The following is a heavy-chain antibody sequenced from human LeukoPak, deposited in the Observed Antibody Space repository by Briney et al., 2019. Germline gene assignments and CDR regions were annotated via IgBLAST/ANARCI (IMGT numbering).Heavy chain of an antibody. V-gene: IGHV3-21*01. CDR1: GFIFSAYS. Sequence: GGSLRLSCAASGFIFSAYSMNWVRQAPGKGLEWVSSISTSSYYIYYADSLKGRFTISRDNAKNSLYLQMSSLRPEDTALYYYARGPLSSSSGAPFDYWGQGTQVTVSS. J-gene: IGHJ4*02. CDR3: ARGPLSSSSGAPFDY. D-gene: IGHD6-6*01. CDR2: ISTSSYYI.